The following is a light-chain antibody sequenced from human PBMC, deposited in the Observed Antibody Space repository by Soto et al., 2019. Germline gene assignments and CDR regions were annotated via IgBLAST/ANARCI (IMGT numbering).Light chain of an antibody. Sequence: DIVMTQSPDSLSVSLGERATINCRSSKSVLYSSNSKNYLAWYQHKPGQPPKLLIYWASTRESGVPERFSGSGSGTDFTLTINSLQAEDVTVCFCQQYYGNPTFGGGTKVEIK. CDR3: QQYYGNPT. V-gene: IGKV4-1*01. J-gene: IGKJ4*01. CDR1: KSVLYSSNSKNY. CDR2: WAS.